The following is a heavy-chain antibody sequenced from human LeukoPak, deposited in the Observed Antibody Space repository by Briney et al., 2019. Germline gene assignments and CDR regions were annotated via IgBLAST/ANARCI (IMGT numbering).Heavy chain of an antibody. D-gene: IGHD2-2*03. J-gene: IGHJ5*02. CDR2: ISAYNGNT. V-gene: IGHV1-18*01. CDR3: ARFGIGYCSSTSCGMGGLNWFDP. CDR1: GYTFTSYG. Sequence: ASVKVSCKASGYTFTSYGISWVRQAPGQGLEWMGWISAYNGNTNYAQKLQGRVTMTTDTSTSTAYMELRSLRSDDTAVYYCARFGIGYCSSTSCGMGGLNWFDPWGQGTLVTVSS.